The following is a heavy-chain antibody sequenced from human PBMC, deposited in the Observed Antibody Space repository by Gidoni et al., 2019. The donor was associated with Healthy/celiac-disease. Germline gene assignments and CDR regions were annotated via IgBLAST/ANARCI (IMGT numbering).Heavy chain of an antibody. Sequence: QVQLQESGPGLVKPSETLSLTCTVSGGSISSYYWSWIRQPPAKGLEWIGYIYYSGSTNYNPSLKSRVTISVDTSKNQFSLKLSSVTAADTAVYYCARVTEVRGGGWFDPWGQGTLVTVSS. CDR2: IYYSGST. CDR3: ARVTEVRGGGWFDP. J-gene: IGHJ5*02. CDR1: GGSISSYY. V-gene: IGHV4-59*01. D-gene: IGHD3-10*01.